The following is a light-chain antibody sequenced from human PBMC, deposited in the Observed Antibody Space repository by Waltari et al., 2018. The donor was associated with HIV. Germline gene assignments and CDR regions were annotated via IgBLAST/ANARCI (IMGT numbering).Light chain of an antibody. CDR3: QQYYSSPWT. CDR1: QSVLYSSSNKNH. V-gene: IGKV4-1*01. CDR2: WAS. Sequence: DIVMTQSPDSLAVSLGERATINFTSSQSVLYSSSNKNHLAWYQQKPGQPPKLLIYWASTRESGVPDRFSGSGSGTDFTLTISSLQAEDVAVYYCQQYYSSPWTFGQGTKLEIK. J-gene: IGKJ1*01.